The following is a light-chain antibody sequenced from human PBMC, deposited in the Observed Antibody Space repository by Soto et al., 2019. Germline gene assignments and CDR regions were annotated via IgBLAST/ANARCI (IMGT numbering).Light chain of an antibody. Sequence: DIQMTQFPSTLSASIGDRVTITCRASQSISVWMAWYKQIPGKAPQLLIYDASNLQSGVPSRFSGAGSGTEFTLTVSSLQPDDSATYYCQQYNSYSRTFGQGTRLEIK. CDR1: QSISVW. J-gene: IGKJ5*01. V-gene: IGKV1-5*01. CDR2: DAS. CDR3: QQYNSYSRT.